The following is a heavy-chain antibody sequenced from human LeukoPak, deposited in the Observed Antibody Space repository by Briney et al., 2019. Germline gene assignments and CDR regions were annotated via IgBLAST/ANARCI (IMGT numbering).Heavy chain of an antibody. D-gene: IGHD3-10*01. CDR1: GGSFSGYY. CDR2: IYKSGST. J-gene: IGHJ6*03. Sequence: PSETLSLTCAVYGGSFSGYYWNWIRQSAGKGLEWIGRIYKSGSTNYNPSLKSRVTISIDKSNNQFSLILRSVTAADTAVYYCARGGYYGSGSYSAYDYYYMDVWGKGTTVTVAS. CDR3: ARGGYYGSGSYSAYDYYYMDV. V-gene: IGHV4-59*10.